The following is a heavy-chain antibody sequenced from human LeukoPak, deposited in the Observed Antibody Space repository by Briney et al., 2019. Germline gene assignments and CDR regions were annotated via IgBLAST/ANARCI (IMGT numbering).Heavy chain of an antibody. Sequence: SVKVSCKASGYIFTGYYLHWVRQAPGQGLEWMGGIIPIFGTANYAQKFQGRVTITADKSTSTAYMELSSLRSEDTAVYYCARCSLLYYYMDVWGKGTTVTVSS. CDR3: ARCSLLYYYMDV. V-gene: IGHV1-69*06. CDR1: GYIFTGYY. J-gene: IGHJ6*03. CDR2: IIPIFGTA. D-gene: IGHD2-15*01.